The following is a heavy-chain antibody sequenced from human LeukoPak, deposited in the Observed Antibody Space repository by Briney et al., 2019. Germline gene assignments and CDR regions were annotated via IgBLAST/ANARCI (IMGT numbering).Heavy chain of an antibody. J-gene: IGHJ2*01. Sequence: SQTLSLTCAVSGGSLSRGGYSWSWLRQPPGTGLEWMGYIYHSGSTYYNPSLQSRVTISVDRSKNQFSLKLSSVTAADTAVYYCARARDSSGYKLQGYFDLWGRGTLVTVSS. V-gene: IGHV4-30-2*01. CDR1: GGSLSRGGYS. CDR3: ARARDSSGYKLQGYFDL. D-gene: IGHD3-22*01. CDR2: IYHSGST.